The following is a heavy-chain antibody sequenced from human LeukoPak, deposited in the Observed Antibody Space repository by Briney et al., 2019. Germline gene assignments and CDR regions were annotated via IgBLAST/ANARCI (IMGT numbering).Heavy chain of an antibody. CDR3: ARARNNRIAAAGLLFDP. V-gene: IGHV4-39*07. CDR1: GGSISSSSYS. D-gene: IGHD6-13*01. J-gene: IGHJ5*02. CDR2: IYYSGST. Sequence: SETLSLTCTVSGGSISSSSYSRGWIRQPPGKGLEWIGSIYYSGSTYYNPSLKSRVTISVDTSKNQFSLKLSSVTAADTAVYYCARARNNRIAAAGLLFDPWGRGTLVTVSS.